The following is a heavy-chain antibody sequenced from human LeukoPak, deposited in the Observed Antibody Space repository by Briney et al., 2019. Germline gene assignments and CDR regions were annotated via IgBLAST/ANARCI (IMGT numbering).Heavy chain of an antibody. J-gene: IGHJ5*02. CDR3: ARGKGLLWFGELFPAPLYWFDP. Sequence: SETLSLTCAVYGGSFSGYYWSWIRQPPGKGLEWIGEINHSGSTNYNPSLKSRVTISVDTSKNQFSLKLSSVTAADTAVYYCARGKGLLWFGELFPAPLYWFDPWGQGTLVTVSS. CDR2: INHSGST. D-gene: IGHD3-10*01. CDR1: GGSFSGYY. V-gene: IGHV4-34*01.